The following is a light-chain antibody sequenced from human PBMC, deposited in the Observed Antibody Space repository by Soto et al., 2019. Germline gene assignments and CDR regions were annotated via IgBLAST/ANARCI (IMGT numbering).Light chain of an antibody. Sequence: EIVMTQPPATLSVSPGERDTLSSWASQSVSSNLAWYQHKPGQAPRLLIYGTSTRASGVPARVSGSGSGTEFTRANRCLQSEDFAVYYCHQYYNYITVGQGTRLEIK. CDR1: QSVSSN. CDR2: GTS. V-gene: IGKV3-15*01. CDR3: HQYYNYIT. J-gene: IGKJ5*01.